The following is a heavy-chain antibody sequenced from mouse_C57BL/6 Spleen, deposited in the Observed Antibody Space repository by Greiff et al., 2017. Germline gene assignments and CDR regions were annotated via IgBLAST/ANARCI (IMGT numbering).Heavy chain of an antibody. CDR1: GYTFTDYY. J-gene: IGHJ4*01. CDR3: ARDDGLRTMDY. D-gene: IGHD2-3*01. V-gene: IGHV1-19*01. Sequence: VQLQQSGPVLVKPGASVKMSCKASGYTFTDYYMNWVKQSPGKSLEWIGVINPFNGGTSYNQKFKGKATLTVDKSSSTAYMELNSLTSEDSAVYYWARDDGLRTMDYWGQGTSVTVSS. CDR2: INPFNGGT.